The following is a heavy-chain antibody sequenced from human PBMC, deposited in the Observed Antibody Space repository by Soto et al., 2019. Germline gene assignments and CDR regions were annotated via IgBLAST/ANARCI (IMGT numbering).Heavy chain of an antibody. Sequence: GGSLRLSCAASGFTFSSYSMNWVRQAPGKGLEWVSYISSSSSTIYYADSVKGRFTISRDNAKNSLYLQMNSLRAEDTAVYYCARGPRFGVVITLDYWGQGTLVTVSS. V-gene: IGHV3-48*01. CDR3: ARGPRFGVVITLDY. CDR2: ISSSSSTI. J-gene: IGHJ4*02. D-gene: IGHD3-3*01. CDR1: GFTFSSYS.